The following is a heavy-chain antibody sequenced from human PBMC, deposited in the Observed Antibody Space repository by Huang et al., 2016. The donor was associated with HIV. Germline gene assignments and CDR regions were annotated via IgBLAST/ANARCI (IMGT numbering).Heavy chain of an antibody. J-gene: IGHJ6*03. CDR2: IYWNDDK. CDR3: AHIGRLGNYYMDV. Sequence: QITLKESGPTVIKPTQTLTLTCSFSGVPLNHKGVGVGWIRQPPGKALEWLVLIYWNDDKRYTPSLKNRITITKDTSKNQVVFTMTNLDPMDTGTYYCAHIGRLGNYYMDVWGNGTTVTVSS. CDR1: GVPLNHKGVG. D-gene: IGHD7-27*01. V-gene: IGHV2-5*01.